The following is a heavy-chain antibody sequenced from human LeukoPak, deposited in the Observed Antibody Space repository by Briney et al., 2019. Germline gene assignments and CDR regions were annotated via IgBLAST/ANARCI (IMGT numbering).Heavy chain of an antibody. D-gene: IGHD6-13*01. CDR3: ARVVNIAAAGDNWFDP. CDR1: GFTFSSYW. CDR2: INSDGSST. Sequence: RGGSLRLSCAASGFTFSSYWTHWVRHAPGKGLVWVSRINSDGSSTSYADSVKGRFTISRDNAKNTLYLQMNSLRAEDTAVYYCARVVNIAAAGDNWFDPWGQGTLVTVSS. V-gene: IGHV3-74*01. J-gene: IGHJ5*02.